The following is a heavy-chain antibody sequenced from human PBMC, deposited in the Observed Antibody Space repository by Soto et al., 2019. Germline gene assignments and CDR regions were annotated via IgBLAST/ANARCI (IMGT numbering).Heavy chain of an antibody. V-gene: IGHV4-39*01. CDR2: IYSYGGT. CDR3: ASFLVGATARNDFDS. CDR1: GGSIRSNDYF. J-gene: IGHJ4*02. Sequence: LQLQESGPGVVKPSETLSLACSVSGGSIRSNDYFWGWVRQPPGKGLEWIASIYSYGGTYDSTSMKSRATVSMDTSNYESFLTVRSVTAPDTAVYYCASFLVGATARNDFDSWGQGTLVTISS. D-gene: IGHD3-9*01.